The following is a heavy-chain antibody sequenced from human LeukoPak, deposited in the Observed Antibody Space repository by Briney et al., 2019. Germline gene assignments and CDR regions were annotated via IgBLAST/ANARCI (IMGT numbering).Heavy chain of an antibody. D-gene: IGHD4-17*01. CDR3: ARVGGDSGRGWDPADY. J-gene: IGHJ4*02. CDR1: GYTFTGNY. Sequence: GASVKVSCKASGYTFTGNYMHRVRQAPGQGLEWMGWVNPNSGGTKYTQKFQGRVTLTRDTSISTAYMDLSRLRFDDTAVYFCARVGGDSGRGWDPADYWGQGTLVTVSS. CDR2: VNPNSGGT. V-gene: IGHV1-2*02.